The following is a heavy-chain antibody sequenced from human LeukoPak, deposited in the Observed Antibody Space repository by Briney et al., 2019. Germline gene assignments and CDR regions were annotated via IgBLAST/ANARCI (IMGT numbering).Heavy chain of an antibody. CDR3: ARDALTGYLDH. D-gene: IGHD3-10*01. J-gene: IGHJ4*02. CDR2: IWYDGSKA. V-gene: IGHV3-33*01. CDR1: GFTFSNYG. Sequence: GGSLRLSCAASGFTFSNYGMQWARQAPGKGLQWMAVIWYDGSKANYADSVKGRFTISRDNSMNTLFLQMDSLRAKDTAVYYCARDALTGYLDHWGQGTLVTVSS.